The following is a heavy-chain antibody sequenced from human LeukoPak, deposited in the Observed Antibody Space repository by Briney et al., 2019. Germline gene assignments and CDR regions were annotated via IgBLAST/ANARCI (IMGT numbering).Heavy chain of an antibody. CDR3: AKAAFSRTSYFDY. Sequence: GGSLRLSCAASGFTFCTYTMSWVRQAPGKGLEWVSAISGSGGNTYYADSVKGRFTISRDNSKNTLYLQMDSLRADDTAVYYCAKAAFSRTSYFDYWGQGTLVTASS. V-gene: IGHV3-23*01. CDR1: GFTFCTYT. D-gene: IGHD3-3*02. J-gene: IGHJ4*02. CDR2: ISGSGGNT.